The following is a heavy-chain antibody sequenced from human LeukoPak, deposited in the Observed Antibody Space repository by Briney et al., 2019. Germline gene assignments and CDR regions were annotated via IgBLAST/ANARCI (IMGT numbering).Heavy chain of an antibody. CDR2: INPTGGST. J-gene: IGHJ4*02. V-gene: IGHV1-46*01. Sequence: ASVKVSCKASASTFTSYYMHWVRQAPGQGLEWMGIINPTGGSTIYAQKFQGRVTMTRDTSTSTVYTELSSLRSEDTAVYYCAKSGGDAIRPFDYWGQGTLVTVSS. CDR1: ASTFTSYY. CDR3: AKSGGDAIRPFDY. D-gene: IGHD2-21*02.